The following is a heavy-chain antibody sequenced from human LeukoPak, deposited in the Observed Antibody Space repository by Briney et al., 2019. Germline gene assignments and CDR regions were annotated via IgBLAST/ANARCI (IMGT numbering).Heavy chain of an antibody. CDR3: VSGYCSSTSCYSYYYYGMDA. CDR2: IYHSGST. CDR1: GYSISSGYY. Sequence: PSETLSLTCAVSGYSISSGYYWGWIRQPPGKGLEWIGSIYHSGSTYYNPSLKSRVTISVDTSKNQFSLKLSSVTAADTAVYYCVSGYCSSTSCYSYYYYGMDAWGKGTTVTVSS. V-gene: IGHV4-38-2*01. D-gene: IGHD2-2*01. J-gene: IGHJ6*04.